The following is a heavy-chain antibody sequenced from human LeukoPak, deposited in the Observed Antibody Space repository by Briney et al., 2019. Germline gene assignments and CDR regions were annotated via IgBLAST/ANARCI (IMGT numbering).Heavy chain of an antibody. V-gene: IGHV3-66*02. J-gene: IGHJ4*02. D-gene: IGHD2-21*02. CDR1: GFTVSSKY. Sequence: GGSLRLSCAASGFTVSSKYMSWVRQAPGKGLEWVSVIYSGGSTWYADSVKGRFTNSRDNSKNTVYLQMKSLRAEDTAMYYCASATYCAGDCYAFFDSWGQGTPVTVSS. CDR2: IYSGGST. CDR3: ASATYCAGDCYAFFDS.